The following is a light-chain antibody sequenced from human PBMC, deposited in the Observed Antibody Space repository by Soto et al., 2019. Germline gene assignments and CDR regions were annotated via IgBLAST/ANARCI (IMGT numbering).Light chain of an antibody. CDR2: GAS. CDR3: QQYNNWLIT. CDR1: QSVSSN. Sequence: EIVMTQSPATLSVSPGERATLSCRASQSVSSNLAGYQQKPGQAPRLLIYGASTRATGIPARFSGSGSGKEFTLTISSLQSEDFAVYYCQQYNNWLITFGQGTRLEIK. V-gene: IGKV3-15*01. J-gene: IGKJ5*01.